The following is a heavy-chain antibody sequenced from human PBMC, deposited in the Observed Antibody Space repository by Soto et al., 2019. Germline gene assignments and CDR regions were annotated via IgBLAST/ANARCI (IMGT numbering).Heavy chain of an antibody. CDR1: GFTFSSYD. J-gene: IGHJ3*02. V-gene: IGHV3-13*01. D-gene: IGHD3-22*01. CDR3: ERERLTNPGAFDI. Sequence: PGGSLRLSGATSGFTFSSYDMHLVRHATGKGLEWVSAIGTAGDTYYPGSVKGRFTISRENAKNSLYLQMNSLRAEDMAVYYCERERLTNPGAFDIWGQGTMVTISS. CDR2: IGTAGDT.